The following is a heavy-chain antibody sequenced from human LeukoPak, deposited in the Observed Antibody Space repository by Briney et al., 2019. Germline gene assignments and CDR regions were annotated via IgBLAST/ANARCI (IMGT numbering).Heavy chain of an antibody. D-gene: IGHD1-26*01. CDR1: GGTFSSYA. V-gene: IGHV1-69*04. Sequence: SVKVSCKASGGTFSSYAISWVRQAPGQGLEWMGRIIPILGIANYAQKFQGRVTITADKSTSTAYMELSSLRSEDTAVYYCAREGGSLGATYDYWGQGTLVTVSS. CDR2: IIPILGIA. J-gene: IGHJ4*02. CDR3: AREGGSLGATYDY.